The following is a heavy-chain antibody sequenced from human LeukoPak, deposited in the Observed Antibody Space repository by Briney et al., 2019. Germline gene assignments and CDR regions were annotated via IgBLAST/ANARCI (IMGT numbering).Heavy chain of an antibody. J-gene: IGHJ4*02. V-gene: IGHV4-39*01. CDR1: GGSISSSSYY. D-gene: IGHD6-13*01. CDR3: ASGGGPSYSTRPTHFDY. Sequence: SETLSLTCTVSGGSISSSSYYWGWIRQPPGKGLEWIGSIYYSGSTYYNPSLKSRVTISVDTSKNRFSLKLSSVTAADTAVYYCASGGGPSYSTRPTHFDYWGQGTLVTVSS. CDR2: IYYSGST.